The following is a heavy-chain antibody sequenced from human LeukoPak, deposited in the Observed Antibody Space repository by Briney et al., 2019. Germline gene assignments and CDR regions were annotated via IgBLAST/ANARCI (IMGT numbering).Heavy chain of an antibody. J-gene: IGHJ3*02. CDR3: ARDISIEWEVAGDAFDI. Sequence: GGSLRLSCAASGFTFSSYSMNWVRQAPGKGLEWVSSISSSSSYIYYADSVKGRFTISRDNAKNSLYLQMNSLRAEDTAVYYCARDISIEWEVAGDAFDIWGRGTMVTVSS. V-gene: IGHV3-21*01. D-gene: IGHD1-26*01. CDR1: GFTFSSYS. CDR2: ISSSSSYI.